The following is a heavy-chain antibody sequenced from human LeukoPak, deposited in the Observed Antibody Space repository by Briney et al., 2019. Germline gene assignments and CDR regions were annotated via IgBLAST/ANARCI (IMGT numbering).Heavy chain of an antibody. CDR1: GYTFTGYY. J-gene: IGHJ4*02. D-gene: IGHD2-2*01. CDR2: INPNSGGT. CDR3: ASIYCSSTSCLDYFDY. Sequence: GASVKVSCKASGYTFTGYYMHWVRQAPGQGLEWMGWINPNSGGTNYAQKFRGRVTMTRDTSISTAYMELSRLRSDDTAVYYCASIYCSSTSCLDYFDYWGQGTLVTVSS. V-gene: IGHV1-2*02.